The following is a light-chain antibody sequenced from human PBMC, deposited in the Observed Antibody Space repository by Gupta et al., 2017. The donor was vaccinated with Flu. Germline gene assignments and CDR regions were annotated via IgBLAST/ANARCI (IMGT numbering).Light chain of an antibody. CDR3: HQYKSWKT. Sequence: ELVMTQSPATLSVSPGERATFSCRTSQSVGSNFAWYQQKPGQAPRLLIHRASVRATGIPSRFSGSGYGTDFTLTIRSLQSEDSAVYFCHQYKSWKTFGQGTKLEI. CDR2: RAS. J-gene: IGKJ2*01. V-gene: IGKV3-15*01. CDR1: QSVGSN.